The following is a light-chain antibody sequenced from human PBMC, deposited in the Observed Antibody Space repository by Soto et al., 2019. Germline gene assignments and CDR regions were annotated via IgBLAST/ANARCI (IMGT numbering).Light chain of an antibody. J-gene: IGKJ2*02. CDR3: QKYYNAPRT. CDR1: QDISNM. V-gene: IGKV1-27*01. Sequence: DIQMTQSPSSLSASVGDRVTITCRASQDISNMLAWYQQKPVKVPKLLIYAASTLHSGVSSRFSGSGSGTEFTLTISSLQPEDVATYYCQKYYNAPRTFGQGTKLEI. CDR2: AAS.